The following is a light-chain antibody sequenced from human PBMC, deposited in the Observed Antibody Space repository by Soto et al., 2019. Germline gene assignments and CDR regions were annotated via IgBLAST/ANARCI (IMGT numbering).Light chain of an antibody. V-gene: IGLV7-46*01. CDR3: MPSYSGARPNV. CDR1: TGGVASAHN. Sequence: QAVVAPEPSLTMSPGGKATLTRGSSTGGVASAHNPYWFQQKPGQAPRTLIYDTSNQHSWTPARFSGSILVGQAALTLSGAQPEHEAEYYCMPSYSGARPNVFGTWTKVTVL. J-gene: IGLJ1*01. CDR2: DTS.